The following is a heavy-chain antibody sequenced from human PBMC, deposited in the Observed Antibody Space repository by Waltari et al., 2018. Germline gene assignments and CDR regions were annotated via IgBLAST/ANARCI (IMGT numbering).Heavy chain of an antibody. J-gene: IGHJ4*02. D-gene: IGHD4-17*01. CDR1: GFTFDDYD. CDR2: ITWDSDNI. V-gene: IGHV3-9*01. CDR3: ARDTGEYRVLDY. Sequence: EVQLVESGGGLVQPGESLTLSCAASGFTFDDYDMHWVRQRPGKGLEWVSGITWDSDNIDYADSVRGRFSISRDNAQSILFLTMNSLKPEDTALYFCARDTGEYRVLDYWGQGTLVTVSS.